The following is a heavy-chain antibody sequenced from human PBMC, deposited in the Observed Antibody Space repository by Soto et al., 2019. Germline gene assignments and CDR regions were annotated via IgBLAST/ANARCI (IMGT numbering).Heavy chain of an antibody. J-gene: IGHJ4*02. CDR3: ARVAYDILTGYPYIDY. V-gene: IGHV3-48*01. Sequence: GGSLRLSCAASGFTFSSYSMNWVRQAPGKGLGWVSYISSSSSTIYYADSVKGRFTISRDNAKNSLYLQMNSLRAEDTAVYYCARVAYDILTGYPYIDYWGQGTLVTVSS. D-gene: IGHD3-9*01. CDR1: GFTFSSYS. CDR2: ISSSSSTI.